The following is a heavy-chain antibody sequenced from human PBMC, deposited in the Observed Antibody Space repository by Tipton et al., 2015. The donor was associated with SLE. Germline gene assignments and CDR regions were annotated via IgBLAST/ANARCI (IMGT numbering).Heavy chain of an antibody. V-gene: IGHV3-23*03. D-gene: IGHD3-10*01. CDR3: AKDHRTGGLYYYYYMDV. CDR2: IFSGATRT. J-gene: IGHJ6*03. Sequence: SLRLSCAASGSTFSSYAMSWVRQAPGKELEWVSVIFSGATRTFYADSVKGRFTISRDNSKNTLYLQMNSLRVEDTAIYYCAKDHRTGGLYYYYYMDVWGKGTTVTVSS. CDR1: GSTFSSYA.